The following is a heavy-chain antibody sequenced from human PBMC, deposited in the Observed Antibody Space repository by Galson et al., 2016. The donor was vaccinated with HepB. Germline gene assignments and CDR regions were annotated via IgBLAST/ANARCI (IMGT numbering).Heavy chain of an antibody. CDR1: GFDYTASNYG. CDR2: ISYDGTLK. J-gene: IGHJ4*02. V-gene: IGHV3-33*01. D-gene: IGHD4-23*01. CDR3: ARWEGGNSAWDY. Sequence: SLRLSCAMSGFDYTASNYGMHWVRQAPGKGLEWLAVISYDGTLKYYADSVKGRSTVSRDTSKDTLLFEMNSLGVEDTAVYYCARWEGGNSAWDYWGQGTLVTVSS.